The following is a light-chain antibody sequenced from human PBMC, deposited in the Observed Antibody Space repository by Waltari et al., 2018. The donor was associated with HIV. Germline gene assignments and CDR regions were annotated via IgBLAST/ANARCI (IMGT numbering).Light chain of an antibody. CDR3: QHYDNSPPIN. Sequence: EIVLTHSPDTLSLSPGERAALSCRASQGVRSDSLAWYQQNPGRSPRILIYNATTRATDTPDWCSGGGSGTDFTLTISRLEPADFALYYCQHYDNSPPINFGPGIAVDIK. V-gene: IGKV3-20*01. CDR1: QGVRSDS. J-gene: IGKJ3*01. CDR2: NAT.